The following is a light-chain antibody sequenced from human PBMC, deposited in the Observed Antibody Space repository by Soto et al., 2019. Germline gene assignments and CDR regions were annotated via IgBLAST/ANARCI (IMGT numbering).Light chain of an antibody. Sequence: DIQMTQSPSSLSASVGDRVTITCRASQSISSYLNWYQQKPGKAPKLLIYAASSLQSGVPSRFSGSGSGTDFTLTISSLQPEDFTTYFCQQNCNTLITFGQGTRLEI. CDR2: AAS. J-gene: IGKJ5*01. CDR1: QSISSY. CDR3: QQNCNTLIT. V-gene: IGKV1-39*01.